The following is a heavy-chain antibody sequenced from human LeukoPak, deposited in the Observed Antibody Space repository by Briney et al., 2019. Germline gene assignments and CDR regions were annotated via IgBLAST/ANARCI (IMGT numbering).Heavy chain of an antibody. Sequence: GGSLRLSCAASGFTFSSYAMSWVRQAPGKGLEWVSAISGSGGSTYYADSVKGRFTISRDNSKNTLYLQMNSLRADDTAVYYCAKDLDYYDSSGRPDYGMDVWGQGTTVTVSS. CDR2: ISGSGGST. CDR1: GFTFSSYA. D-gene: IGHD3-22*01. J-gene: IGHJ6*02. V-gene: IGHV3-23*01. CDR3: AKDLDYYDSSGRPDYGMDV.